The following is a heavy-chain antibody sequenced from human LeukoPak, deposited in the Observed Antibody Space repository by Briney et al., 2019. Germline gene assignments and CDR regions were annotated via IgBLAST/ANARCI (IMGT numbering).Heavy chain of an antibody. Sequence: GGSLRLSCAASGFPFTSYAMSCVRQAPEKGVRCVSAISSTSGITFYADSVKGRVTISRDNSKNTLYLQMNGLTAEDTAVYYCAYLFSPHEEWEPDTDYWGQGTLVSVSS. CDR3: AYLFSPHEEWEPDTDY. CDR2: ISSTSGIT. CDR1: GFPFTSYA. V-gene: IGHV3-23*01. D-gene: IGHD1-26*01. J-gene: IGHJ4*02.